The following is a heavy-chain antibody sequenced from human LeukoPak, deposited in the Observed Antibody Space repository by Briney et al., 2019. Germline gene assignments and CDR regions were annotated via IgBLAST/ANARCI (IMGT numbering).Heavy chain of an antibody. CDR3: ARESIAVADH. V-gene: IGHV3-48*02. J-gene: IGHJ4*02. Sequence: GGSLRLSCAASGFTFSSYSMNWVRQAPGKGLEWVSYISSGSSTIYYADSVKGRFTISRDSAKNSLYLQMNSLRDEDTAMYYCARESIAVADHWGQGTLVTVSS. CDR1: GFTFSSYS. D-gene: IGHD6-19*01. CDR2: ISSGSSTI.